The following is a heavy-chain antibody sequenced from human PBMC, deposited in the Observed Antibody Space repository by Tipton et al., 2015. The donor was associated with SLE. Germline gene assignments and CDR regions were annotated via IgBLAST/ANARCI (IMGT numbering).Heavy chain of an antibody. CDR3: ARDEYRYDTTGYHLLGHFDF. CDR1: GFTFINAW. Sequence: SLRLSCAASGFTFINAWMSWVRQAPGKGLEWVGTVYYTANTFYNPSLKSRVTISVDTSKNQFSLKLSSVAAADTAVYYCARDEYRYDTTGYHLLGHFDFWGQGTLVTVSS. D-gene: IGHD3-22*01. J-gene: IGHJ4*02. V-gene: IGHV4-4*02. CDR2: VYYTANT.